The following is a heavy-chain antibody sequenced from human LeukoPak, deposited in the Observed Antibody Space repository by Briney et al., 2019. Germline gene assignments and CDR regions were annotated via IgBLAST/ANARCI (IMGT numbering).Heavy chain of an antibody. J-gene: IGHJ3*02. Sequence: SETLSLTCAVSGGSITSSKWWTWVRQPPGKGLEWIGESYHSGSTNYDPSLKSRATISVDKSKKQFSLKLSSVTAADTAVYYCARLSPDGFDIWGQGTMVTVFS. CDR2: SYHSGST. CDR1: GGSITSSKW. V-gene: IGHV4-4*02. D-gene: IGHD2/OR15-2a*01. CDR3: ARLSPDGFDI.